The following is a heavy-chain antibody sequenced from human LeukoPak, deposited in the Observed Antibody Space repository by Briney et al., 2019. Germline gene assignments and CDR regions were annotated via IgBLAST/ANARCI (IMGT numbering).Heavy chain of an antibody. D-gene: IGHD3-22*01. CDR3: ARGYYDSSGYGDVWYFDY. Sequence: PSETLYLTCTVSGGSISSGSYYWRWVRQPAGKGLEWIGRIYTSGSTNYNPSLKSRVNRSGDTSKNQFSLKLSSVTAADTAVYFCARGYYDSSGYGDVWYFDYWGQGTLVTVSS. CDR2: IYTSGST. CDR1: GGSISSGSYY. J-gene: IGHJ4*02. V-gene: IGHV4-61*02.